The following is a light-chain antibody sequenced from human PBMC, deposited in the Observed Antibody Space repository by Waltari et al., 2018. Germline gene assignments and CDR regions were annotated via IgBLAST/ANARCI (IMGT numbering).Light chain of an antibody. V-gene: IGKV4-1*01. Sequence: DIVLTQSPDSLAVSLGERATINCKPSQSVFYSPTNKNYLSWYPQKPGQPPKPLIYWTSTRYSGVPDRFSGSGSGTDFTLTITITQAEDVAVYYCHQNHGFPYSFVQRTKLVIK. CDR2: WTS. J-gene: IGKJ2*03. CDR3: HQNHGFPYS. CDR1: QSVFYSPTNKNY.